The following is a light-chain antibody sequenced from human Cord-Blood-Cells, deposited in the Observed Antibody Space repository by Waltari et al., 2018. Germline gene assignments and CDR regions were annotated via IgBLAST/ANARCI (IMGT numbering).Light chain of an antibody. CDR3: QQYYITPWT. V-gene: IGKV4-1*01. J-gene: IGKJ1*01. CDR1: QSVLYSSNNKNY. Sequence: IVMTQSPDSLAVSLGERATINCKSSQSVLYSSNNKNYLAWYQQKPGQPPKLLIYWASTRESGVPDRFSGSGSGTDFTLTISSLQAEDVAVYYCQQYYITPWTFGQGTKVESK. CDR2: WAS.